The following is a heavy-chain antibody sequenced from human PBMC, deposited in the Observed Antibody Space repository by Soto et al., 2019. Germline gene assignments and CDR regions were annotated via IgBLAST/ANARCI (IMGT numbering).Heavy chain of an antibody. Sequence: SETLSLTCAVNGGSFTGYYGAWIRQSPEKGLEWIGEISHSGTTKYNPSLKSRVTISVDTSKNQFSLKLSSVTAADTGMYYCARNGGNTWYYFDSSGQGTVVT. CDR2: ISHSGTT. J-gene: IGHJ4*02. V-gene: IGHV4-34*01. CDR3: ARNGGNTWYYFDS. CDR1: GGSFTGYY. D-gene: IGHD6-13*01.